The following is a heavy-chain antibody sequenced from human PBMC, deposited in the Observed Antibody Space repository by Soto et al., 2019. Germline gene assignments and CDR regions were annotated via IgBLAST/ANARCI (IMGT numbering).Heavy chain of an antibody. D-gene: IGHD2-15*01. V-gene: IGHV1-18*01. CDR1: GYIFNTYG. CDR2: ISTYNGHT. Sequence: ASVKVSCKASGYIFNTYGIAWVRQAPGQGLEWMGWISTYNGHTKYAQKLQDRVTLTTDTSTSTAYMELRSLRSDDTAVYYCIKDDCSGDTCYLGHWGQGTLVTVPQ. CDR3: IKDDCSGDTCYLGH. J-gene: IGHJ4*02.